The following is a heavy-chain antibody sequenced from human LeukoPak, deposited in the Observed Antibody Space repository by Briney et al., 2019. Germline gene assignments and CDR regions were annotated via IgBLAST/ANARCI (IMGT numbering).Heavy chain of an antibody. CDR3: ARDRDTAMGL. Sequence: GSLQLSCAASGFNFSNFAMDWVRQAPGKGLEWVAIISYDGNDKYYTDSVKGRFTISRDKSKNTLYLQMNSLRAEDTAVYYCARDRDTAMGLWGQGTLVTVSS. J-gene: IGHJ4*02. D-gene: IGHD5-18*01. CDR2: ISYDGNDK. V-gene: IGHV3-30-3*01. CDR1: GFNFSNFA.